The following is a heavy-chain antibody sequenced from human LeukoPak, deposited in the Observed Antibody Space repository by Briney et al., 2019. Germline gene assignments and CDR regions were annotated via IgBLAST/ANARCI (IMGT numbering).Heavy chain of an antibody. J-gene: IGHJ4*02. D-gene: IGHD6-19*01. CDR1: GGSFSGYY. CDR2: INHSGST. CDR3: AYSSGWSPTRFDY. V-gene: IGHV4-34*01. Sequence: PSETLSLTCAVYGGSFSGYYWSWIRQPPGKGLEWIGEINHSGSTNYNPPLKSRVTISVDTSKNQFSLKLSSVTAADTAVYYCAYSSGWSPTRFDYWGQGTLVTVSS.